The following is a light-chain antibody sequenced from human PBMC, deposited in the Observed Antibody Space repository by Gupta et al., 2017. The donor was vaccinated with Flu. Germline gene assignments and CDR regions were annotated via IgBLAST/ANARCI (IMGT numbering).Light chain of an antibody. V-gene: IGKV1-39*01. CDR2: AAS. J-gene: IGKJ2*02. CDR3: QQCDSSPCT. CDR1: QRIGNY. Sequence: DIEVTQAPSSLSASVGDRLTITCRASQRIGNYLTWYQQRPGKVPKHLIYAASNLQSGVPPRFSGSKSATDFTLTISRLLPEDFVTYYCQQCDSSPCTFGPGTKLEIK.